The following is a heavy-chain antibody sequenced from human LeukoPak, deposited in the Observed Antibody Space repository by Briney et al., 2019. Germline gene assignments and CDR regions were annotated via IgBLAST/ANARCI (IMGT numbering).Heavy chain of an antibody. V-gene: IGHV4-4*07. CDR2: IYTSGST. CDR3: ARAGRWEGRPHAFDI. CDR1: GGSISSYY. Sequence: PSETLSLTCNVSGGSISSYYWSWIRQPAGKGLEWIGRIYTSGSTSYNPSLRSRVTMSVDTSKNQCSLKLSSVTAADTAVYYCARAGRWEGRPHAFDIWGQGTLVTVSS. D-gene: IGHD1-26*01. J-gene: IGHJ3*02.